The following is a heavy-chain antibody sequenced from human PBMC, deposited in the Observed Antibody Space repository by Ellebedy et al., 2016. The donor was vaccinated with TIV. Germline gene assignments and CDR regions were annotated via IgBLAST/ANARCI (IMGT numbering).Heavy chain of an antibody. J-gene: IGHJ4*02. Sequence: GESLKISXAASGFTFSNYWMSWVRQAPGKGLEWVANIKKDGSQKYYVDSVKGRFTISRDNAKDSLFLQMNSLRAEDTAVYYCARDLQGNVPDSFGFWGQGTLVTVSS. CDR1: GFTFSNYW. D-gene: IGHD1-14*01. CDR3: ARDLQGNVPDSFGF. V-gene: IGHV3-7*03. CDR2: IKKDGSQK.